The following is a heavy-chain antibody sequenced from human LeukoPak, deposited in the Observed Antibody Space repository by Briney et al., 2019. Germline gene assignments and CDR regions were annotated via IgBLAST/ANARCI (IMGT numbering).Heavy chain of an antibody. CDR1: GYTFNNYY. CDR2: INPSGGST. V-gene: IGHV1-46*02. Sequence: ASVKVSCKAPGYTFNNYYVHWVRQAPGQGLEWMGIINPSGGSTSYAQKFQGRVTMTRDTSTSIVYMELSSLRSEDTAVYYCARATLYDYYFDYWGQGTLVTVSS. CDR3: ARATLYDYYFDY. J-gene: IGHJ4*02. D-gene: IGHD5/OR15-5a*01.